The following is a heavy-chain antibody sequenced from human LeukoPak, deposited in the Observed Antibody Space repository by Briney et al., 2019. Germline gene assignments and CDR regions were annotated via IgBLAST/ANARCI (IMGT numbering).Heavy chain of an antibody. V-gene: IGHV1-18*01. CDR1: GYSENFYG. CDR2: ISAYNGNT. Sequence: ASVKVSCKTSGYSENFYGITWVRQVAGQGLEWMGWISAYNGNTNYAQKLQGRVTMTTDTSTSTAYMELRSLRSDDTAVYYCARDPIAAAGAFDYWGQGTLVTVSS. CDR3: ARDPIAAAGAFDY. J-gene: IGHJ4*02. D-gene: IGHD6-13*01.